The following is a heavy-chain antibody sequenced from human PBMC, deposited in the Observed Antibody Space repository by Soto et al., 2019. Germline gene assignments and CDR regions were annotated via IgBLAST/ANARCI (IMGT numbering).Heavy chain of an antibody. J-gene: IGHJ3*02. CDR2: IWYDGSNK. CDR1: GFTFSSYG. V-gene: IGHV3-33*01. D-gene: IGHD2-2*01. CDR3: ARDSSIDAFDI. Sequence: GGSLRLSCAASGFTFSSYGMHWVRQAPGKGLEWVAVIWYDGSNKYYADSVKGRFTISRDNSKNTLYLQMTSLRAEDTAVYYCARDSSIDAFDIWGQGTMVTVSS.